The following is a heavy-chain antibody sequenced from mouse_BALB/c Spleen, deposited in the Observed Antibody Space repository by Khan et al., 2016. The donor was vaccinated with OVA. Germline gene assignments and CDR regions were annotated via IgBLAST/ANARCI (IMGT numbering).Heavy chain of an antibody. CDR1: GFSLSASGVS. Sequence: QVTLKESGPGILQPSQTLSLTCSFSGFSLSASGVSVSWIRQPSGKGLEWLAHIYWDDDKRYNPSLKSRLTIAKDTSRNQVLLKITSVDTAVTATYYCARRPRGVYADYRFAYWGQGTLVTVSA. J-gene: IGHJ3*01. CDR2: IYWDDDK. D-gene: IGHD2-4*01. V-gene: IGHV8-12*01. CDR3: ARRPRGVYADYRFAY.